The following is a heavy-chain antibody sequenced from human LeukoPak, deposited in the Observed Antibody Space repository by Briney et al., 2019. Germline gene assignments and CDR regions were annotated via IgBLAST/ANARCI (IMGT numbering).Heavy chain of an antibody. CDR1: AFISSSCW. D-gene: IGHD3-3*01. Sequence: GGSLRLSCAASAFISSSCWMSWVRQAPGEGLEWVANIKQDGSEKYYVDSVKGRFTISRDNVRNSLYLQINSLRAEDTAVYYCARYDFWSGYAFDYWGQGTLVTVSS. CDR3: ARYDFWSGYAFDY. CDR2: IKQDGSEK. J-gene: IGHJ4*02. V-gene: IGHV3-7*01.